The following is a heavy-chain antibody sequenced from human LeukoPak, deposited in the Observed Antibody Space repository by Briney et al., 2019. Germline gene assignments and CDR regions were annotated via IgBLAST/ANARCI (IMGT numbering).Heavy chain of an antibody. CDR3: ARGRYLTTSGGAAAGFLDY. D-gene: IGHD6-13*01. J-gene: IGHJ4*02. CDR2: IDHSEST. Sequence: PSETLSLTCTVSGYSISSGYYWGWIRQPPGKGLEWIGEIDHSESTNYNPSFKSRITISVDTSKNQFSLKLSSVTAADTAVYYCARGRYLTTSGGAAAGFLDYWGQGSLVTVST. V-gene: IGHV4-38-2*02. CDR1: GYSISSGYY.